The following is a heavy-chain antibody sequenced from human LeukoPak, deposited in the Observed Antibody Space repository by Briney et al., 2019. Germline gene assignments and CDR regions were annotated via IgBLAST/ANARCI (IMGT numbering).Heavy chain of an antibody. D-gene: IGHD6-13*01. CDR2: ISNDGSRK. CDR1: GFTFSRHG. V-gene: IGHV3-30*03. CDR3: ARVVAAAEYNWFDP. J-gene: IGHJ5*02. Sequence: PGGSLRLSCAPSGFTFSRHGMHWVRQAPGKGLEWVAIISNDGSRKYYADSVKGRFTISRDNSKNTLYLQMNSLRAEDTAVYYCARVVAAAEYNWFDPWGQGTLVTVSS.